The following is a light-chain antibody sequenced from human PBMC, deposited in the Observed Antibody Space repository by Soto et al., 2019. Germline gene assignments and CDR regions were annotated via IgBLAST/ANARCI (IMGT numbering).Light chain of an antibody. CDR1: SSNIGAGYD. J-gene: IGLJ3*02. CDR3: QSYDSSLSGSV. CDR2: GNS. Sequence: QLVLTQPPSVSGATGRRVTISCTGSSSNIGAGYDVHWYQQLPGTAPKLLIYGNSNRPSGVPDRFSGSKSGTSASLAITGLQAEDEAYYYCQSYDSSLSGSVFGGGTKLTVL. V-gene: IGLV1-40*01.